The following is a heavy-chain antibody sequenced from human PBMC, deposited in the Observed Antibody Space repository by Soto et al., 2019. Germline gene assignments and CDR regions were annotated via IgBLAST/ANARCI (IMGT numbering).Heavy chain of an antibody. Sequence: EEQVSESGGGLVQSGGSLRLSCAASGFNFNTFAMSWIRQAPGKGLEWVSHISSSGDSRDYADSVRGRFTISRDNSKNVLFLQMNSVRADDTATYYCAKDPTSPWTANWVDPWGKGTLVTVAS. J-gene: IGHJ5*02. D-gene: IGHD5-12*01. CDR3: AKDPTSPWTANWVDP. V-gene: IGHV3-23*01. CDR1: GFNFNTFA. CDR2: ISSSGDSR.